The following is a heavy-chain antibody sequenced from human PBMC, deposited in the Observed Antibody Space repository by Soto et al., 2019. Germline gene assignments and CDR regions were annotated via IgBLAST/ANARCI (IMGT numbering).Heavy chain of an antibody. V-gene: IGHV3-21*06. J-gene: IGHJ4*02. CDR3: ARESEDLTSNFDY. CDR1: GFTFTRYS. CDR2: ISSTTNYI. Sequence: GWSLRLSCAASGFTFTRYSMNWVRQAPGKGLEWVSSISSTTNYIYYGDSMKGRFTISRDNAKNSLYLEMNSLRAEDTAVYYCARESEDLTSNFDYWGQGTLVTASS.